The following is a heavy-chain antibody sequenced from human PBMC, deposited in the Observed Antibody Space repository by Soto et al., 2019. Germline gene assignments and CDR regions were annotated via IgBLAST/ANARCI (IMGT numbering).Heavy chain of an antibody. V-gene: IGHV4-59*01. J-gene: IGHJ4*02. D-gene: IGHD2-15*01. Sequence: NPSETLSLTCTVSGGSISSYYWSWIRQPPGKGLEYIGYIYFSGSANYNPSLKSRLTISLDTSKNQFSLKLTSVTAADTAVYYCARHIASQHCSGGSCYGPFDHWGQGTLVTVSS. CDR1: GGSISSYY. CDR3: ARHIASQHCSGGSCYGPFDH. CDR2: IYFSGSA.